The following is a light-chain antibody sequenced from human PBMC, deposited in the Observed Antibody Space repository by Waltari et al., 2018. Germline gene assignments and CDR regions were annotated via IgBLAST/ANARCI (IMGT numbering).Light chain of an antibody. J-gene: IGKJ1*01. CDR1: QSVLYSSNNKNY. CDR3: QQYYSTPQT. CDR2: WAS. V-gene: IGKV4-1*01. Sequence: TINCKSSQSVLYSSNNKNYLAWFQQKPGQPPKLLIYWASTRESGVPDRFSGSGSGTDFTLTISSLQAEDVAVYYCQQYYSTPQTFGQGTKVEIK.